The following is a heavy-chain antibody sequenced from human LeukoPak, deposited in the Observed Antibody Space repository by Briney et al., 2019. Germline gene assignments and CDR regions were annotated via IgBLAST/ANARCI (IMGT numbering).Heavy chain of an antibody. CDR1: GFTFSSYG. Sequence: GGSLRLSCAASGFTFSSYGMHWVRQAPGKGLEWVAVISYDGSNKYYADSVKGRFTISRDNSKNTLYLQMNSLRAEDTAVYYCAKGGTLWFGYFDYWGQGTLVTVSS. CDR2: ISYDGSNK. J-gene: IGHJ4*02. CDR3: AKGGTLWFGYFDY. D-gene: IGHD3-10*01. V-gene: IGHV3-30*18.